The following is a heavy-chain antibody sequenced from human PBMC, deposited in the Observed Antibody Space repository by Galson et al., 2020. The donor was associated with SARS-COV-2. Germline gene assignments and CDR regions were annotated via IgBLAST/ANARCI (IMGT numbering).Heavy chain of an antibody. D-gene: IGHD2-15*01. CDR1: GTTFKSAW. V-gene: IGHV3-15*01. J-gene: IGHJ4*02. CDR3: TADLPGGISDYFDY. CDR2: IKSIPAGGTT. Sequence: GGSLRLSCAASGTTFKSAWMSWVRQAPGKGLEWVGRIKSIPAGGTTDYAAPVADRFIISTDDSKNTLYLHMNSLKSEDTVVYYCTADLPGGISDYFDYWGQGTLVTVSS.